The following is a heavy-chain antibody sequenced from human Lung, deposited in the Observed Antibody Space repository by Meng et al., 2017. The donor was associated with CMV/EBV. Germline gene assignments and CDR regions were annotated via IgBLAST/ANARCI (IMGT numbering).Heavy chain of an antibody. Sequence: GESLKISCAASGLTVGSNYINWVRQAPGKGLEWVALIYRGGITSYADSVKGRFTIARDNSKNTVYLQMNSLRAEDTAMYYCARDRRARGYYYDSSGYFDYWGQGTLVTVSS. V-gene: IGHV3-53*01. D-gene: IGHD3-22*01. CDR1: GLTVGSNY. J-gene: IGHJ4*02. CDR3: ARDRRARGYYYDSSGYFDY. CDR2: IYRGGIT.